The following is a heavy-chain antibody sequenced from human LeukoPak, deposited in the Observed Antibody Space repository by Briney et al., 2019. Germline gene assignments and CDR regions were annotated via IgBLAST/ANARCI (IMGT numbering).Heavy chain of an antibody. Sequence: PGGSLRLSCAASGFTFSSIAMTWVRQAPGKGLEWVSTISGSGGSTYYADSVKGRFTISRDNSKNTLYLQMNSLRAEDTAVYYCAKVRPIAAAGPFDYWGQGTLVTVSS. J-gene: IGHJ4*02. CDR2: ISGSGGST. D-gene: IGHD6-13*01. CDR1: GFTFSSIA. V-gene: IGHV3-23*01. CDR3: AKVRPIAAAGPFDY.